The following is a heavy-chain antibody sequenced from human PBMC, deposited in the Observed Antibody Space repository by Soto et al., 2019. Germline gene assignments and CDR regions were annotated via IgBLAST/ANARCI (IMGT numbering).Heavy chain of an antibody. V-gene: IGHV3-73*01. CDR2: IRSKANSYAT. D-gene: IGHD2-2*01. CDR3: TRHNDQLADAFDI. J-gene: IGHJ3*02. CDR1: GFTFSGSA. Sequence: GGSLRLSCAASGFTFSGSAMHWVRQASGKGLEWVGRIRSKANSYATAYAASVKGRFTISRDDSKNTAYLQMNSLKTEDTAVYYCTRHNDQLADAFDIWGQGTMVTVSS.